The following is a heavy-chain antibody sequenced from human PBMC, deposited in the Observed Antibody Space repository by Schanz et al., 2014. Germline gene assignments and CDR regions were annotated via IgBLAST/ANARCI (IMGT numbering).Heavy chain of an antibody. CDR1: GYTLTGFG. CDR3: ARVYRWHHILGHFDS. V-gene: IGHV1-18*01. D-gene: IGHD6-13*01. J-gene: IGHJ4*02. CDR2: ISAYSGNS. Sequence: QVQLVQSGAEVKKPGASVKVSCKASGYTLTGFGVSWVRQAPGQGREWMGWISAYSGNSKYAQKLQGRVTMTTDTSTNTAYMELRSLTSDDTAVYYCARVYRWHHILGHFDSWGQGSLVTVSS.